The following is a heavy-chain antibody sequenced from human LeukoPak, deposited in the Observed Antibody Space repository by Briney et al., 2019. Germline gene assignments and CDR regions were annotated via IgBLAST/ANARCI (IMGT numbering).Heavy chain of an antibody. CDR3: ATEAGHDAFDI. D-gene: IGHD6-19*01. Sequence: VASVTVSFKASGYTFTGYYMHWVRQAPGQGLEWMGWINPNSGGTNYAQKFQGRVTMTRDTSISTAYMELSRLRSDDTAVYYCATEAGHDAFDIWGQGTMVTVSS. V-gene: IGHV1-2*02. CDR2: INPNSGGT. CDR1: GYTFTGYY. J-gene: IGHJ3*02.